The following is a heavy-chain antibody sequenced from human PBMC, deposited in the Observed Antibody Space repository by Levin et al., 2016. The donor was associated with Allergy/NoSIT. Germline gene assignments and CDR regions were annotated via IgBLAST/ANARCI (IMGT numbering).Heavy chain of an antibody. V-gene: IGHV3-23*01. D-gene: IGHD6-19*01. CDR3: AKGVLSSGWSPFDY. Sequence: VRQAPGKGLEWISAISGSGGSTYYADSVKGRFTISRDNSKNTLYLQMNSLRAEDSVVYYCAKGVLSSGWSPFDYWGQGTLVTVSS. CDR2: ISGSGGST. J-gene: IGHJ4*02.